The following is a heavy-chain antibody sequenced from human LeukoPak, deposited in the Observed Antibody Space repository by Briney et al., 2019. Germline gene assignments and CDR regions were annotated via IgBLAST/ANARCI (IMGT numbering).Heavy chain of an antibody. CDR2: ISAYNGNT. V-gene: IGHV1-18*01. J-gene: IGHJ6*03. CDR3: ARISYYYYYMDV. Sequence: ASVKVSCKASGYTFTSYGISWVRQAAGQGLEWMGWISAYNGNTNYAQKLQGRVTMTTDTSTSTAYMELRSLRSDDTAVYYCARISYYYYYMDVWGEGTTVTVSS. CDR1: GYTFTSYG.